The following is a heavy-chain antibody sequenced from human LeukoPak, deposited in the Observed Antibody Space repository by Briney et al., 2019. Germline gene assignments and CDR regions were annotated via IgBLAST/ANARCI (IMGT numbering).Heavy chain of an antibody. Sequence: KTGGSLRLSCAASGLTFNTYSMNWVRQAPGKGLEWVSSISSSSSYIYYADSVKGRFTISRDNAKNSLYLQMNSLRAEDTAVYYCARETAGFDYWGQGTLVTVSS. CDR1: GLTFNTYS. CDR3: ARETAGFDY. CDR2: ISSSSSYI. J-gene: IGHJ4*02. V-gene: IGHV3-21*01.